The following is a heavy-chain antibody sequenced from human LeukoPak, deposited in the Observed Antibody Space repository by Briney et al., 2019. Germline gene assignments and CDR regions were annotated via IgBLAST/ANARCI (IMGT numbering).Heavy chain of an antibody. J-gene: IGHJ6*02. CDR1: GGSISSGSYY. D-gene: IGHD1-26*01. CDR3: AHSGTRDYYYGMDV. CDR2: IYTSGST. Sequence: PSQNLSLTCTVSGGSISSGSYYWSWIRQPAGKGLEWIGRIYTSGSTNYNPSLKSRVTISVDTSKNQFSLKLSSVTAADTAVYYCAHSGTRDYYYGMDVWGQGTTVTVSS. V-gene: IGHV4-61*02.